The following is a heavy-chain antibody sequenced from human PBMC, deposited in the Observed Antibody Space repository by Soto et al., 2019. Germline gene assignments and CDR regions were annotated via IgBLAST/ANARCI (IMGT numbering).Heavy chain of an antibody. V-gene: IGHV1-69*13. CDR3: ASLPSYYYGSGSYHSYWFDP. CDR2: IIPIFGTA. Sequence: ASVKVSCKASGGTFSSYAISWVRQAPGQGLEWMGGIIPIFGTANYAQKFQGRVTITADESTSTAYMELSSLRSEDTAVYYCASLPSYYYGSGSYHSYWFDPWGQGTLVTV. CDR1: GGTFSSYA. J-gene: IGHJ5*02. D-gene: IGHD3-10*01.